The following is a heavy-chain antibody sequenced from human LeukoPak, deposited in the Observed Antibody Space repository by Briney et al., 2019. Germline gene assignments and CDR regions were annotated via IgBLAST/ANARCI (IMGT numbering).Heavy chain of an antibody. V-gene: IGHV1-2*06. J-gene: IGHJ3*02. CDR2: INPNSGGT. D-gene: IGHD1-14*01. CDR3: ARDLSGISSATDAFDI. Sequence: ASVKVSCKTSGYTFTAYYMHWVRQAPGPGLEWMGRINPNSGGTNYAQKFQGRVTMTRDTSISTAYMELSRLRSDDTAVYFCARDLSGISSATDAFDIWGQGTMVTVSS. CDR1: GYTFTAYY.